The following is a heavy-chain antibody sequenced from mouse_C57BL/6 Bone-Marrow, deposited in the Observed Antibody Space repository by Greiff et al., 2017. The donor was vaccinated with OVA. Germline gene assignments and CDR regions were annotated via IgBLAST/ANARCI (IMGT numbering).Heavy chain of an antibody. Sequence: VQLQQSGPELVKPGASVKMSCKASGYTFTDYNMHWVKQSHGKSLEWIGYINPNNGGTSYNQKFKGKATLTVNKSSSTAYMELRSLTSEDSAVYYCARIWYYGSSYKDFDYWGQGTTLTVSS. CDR3: ARIWYYGSSYKDFDY. D-gene: IGHD1-1*01. CDR2: INPNNGGT. J-gene: IGHJ2*01. V-gene: IGHV1-22*01. CDR1: GYTFTDYN.